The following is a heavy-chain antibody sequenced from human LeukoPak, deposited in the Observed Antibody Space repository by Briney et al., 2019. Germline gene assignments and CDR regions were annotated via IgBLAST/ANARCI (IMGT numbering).Heavy chain of an antibody. D-gene: IGHD1-26*01. CDR3: ARTRPSGSLDDAFDI. Sequence: PGGSLRLSCAASGFTFSSYEMNWFRQAPGKGLEWVSYISSSGSTIYYADSVKGRFTISRDNAKNSLYLQMNSLRAEDTAVYYCARTRPSGSLDDAFDIWRQGTMVTVSS. J-gene: IGHJ3*02. CDR1: GFTFSSYE. CDR2: ISSSGSTI. V-gene: IGHV3-48*03.